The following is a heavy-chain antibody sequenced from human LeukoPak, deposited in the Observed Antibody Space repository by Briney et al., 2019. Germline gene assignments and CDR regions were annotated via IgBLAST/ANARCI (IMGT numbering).Heavy chain of an antibody. D-gene: IGHD3-3*01. CDR1: GGSLSSSSYY. CDR2: VYYSGTT. CDR3: ARSRLTFWSSYSLSPSFAY. J-gene: IGHJ4*02. Sequence: PSETLSLTCTVSGGSLSSSSYYWGWIRQPPGKGLEWIGSVYYSGTTYYNPSLKSRVTISVDTSKNQFSLKLSSVTAADTAVYYCARSRLTFWSSYSLSPSFAYWGQGTLVTVSS. V-gene: IGHV4-39*01.